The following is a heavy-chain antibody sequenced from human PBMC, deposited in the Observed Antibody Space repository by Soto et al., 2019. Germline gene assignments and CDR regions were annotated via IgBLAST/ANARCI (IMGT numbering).Heavy chain of an antibody. V-gene: IGHV1-18*01. CDR3: ARAWKGNYDFWSGSNWFDP. D-gene: IGHD3-3*01. CDR1: GYTFTSYG. J-gene: IGHJ5*02. Sequence: ASVKVSCKASGYTFTSYGISWVLQAPGQGLEWMGWISAYNGNTNYAQKLQGRVTMTTDTSTSTAYMELRSLRSDDTAVYYCARAWKGNYDFWSGSNWFDPWGQGTLVTVSS. CDR2: ISAYNGNT.